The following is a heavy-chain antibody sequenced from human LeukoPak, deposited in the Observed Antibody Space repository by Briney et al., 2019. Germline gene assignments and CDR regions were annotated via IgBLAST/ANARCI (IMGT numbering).Heavy chain of an antibody. Sequence: GGSLRLFCAASGFTFGNSWMHWVRHAPGKGLVWVSRINTDGSTTTYADSVKGRFTISRDNAKNTVYLQMNSLRAEDTAVYYCANSYSPPHYWGQGTLVTVSS. J-gene: IGHJ4*02. CDR3: ANSYSPPHY. CDR2: INTDGSTT. CDR1: GFTFGNSW. V-gene: IGHV3-74*01. D-gene: IGHD3-10*01.